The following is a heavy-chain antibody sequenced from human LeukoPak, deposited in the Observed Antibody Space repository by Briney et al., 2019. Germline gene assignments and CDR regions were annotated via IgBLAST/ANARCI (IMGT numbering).Heavy chain of an antibody. Sequence: ASVKVSCKASGYTFTSYYMHWVRQAPGQGLEWMGIINPSGGSTSYAQKFQGRVTMTRDTSTSTVYMELSSLSSEDTAVYYCAREIVVVPSAMGFDPWGQGTLVTVSS. CDR2: INPSGGST. D-gene: IGHD2-2*01. CDR3: AREIVVVPSAMGFDP. J-gene: IGHJ5*02. CDR1: GYTFTSYY. V-gene: IGHV1-46*01.